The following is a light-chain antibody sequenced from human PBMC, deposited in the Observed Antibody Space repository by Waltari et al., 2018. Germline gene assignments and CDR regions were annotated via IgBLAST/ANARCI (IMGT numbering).Light chain of an antibody. Sequence: QLVLTQSPSASASLGPSVKPTCTLSSGHITNVIAWHQQQPGRGPRFLMKVNSDGSHRKGDDIPDRFSGSGSRPERYLTISSLQSEDEADYYCETGGHGTWVFGGGTKLTVL. CDR3: ETGGHGTWV. V-gene: IGLV4-69*01. CDR1: SGHITNV. J-gene: IGLJ3*02. CDR2: VNSDGSH.